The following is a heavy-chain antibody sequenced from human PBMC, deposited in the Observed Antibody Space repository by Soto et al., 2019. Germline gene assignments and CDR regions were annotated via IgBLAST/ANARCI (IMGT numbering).Heavy chain of an antibody. CDR2: TRNKANSYTT. D-gene: IGHD3-10*01. Sequence: EVQLVESGGGLVQPGGSLRLSCAASGFTFSDHYMDWVRQAPGKGLEWVGRTRNKANSYTTEYAASVKGRFTISRDDLKHSLYLQLNSLKTEDTAVYYCARPRMVRGVINPLDYWGQGTLVTVSS. CDR1: GFTFSDHY. V-gene: IGHV3-72*01. CDR3: ARPRMVRGVINPLDY. J-gene: IGHJ4*02.